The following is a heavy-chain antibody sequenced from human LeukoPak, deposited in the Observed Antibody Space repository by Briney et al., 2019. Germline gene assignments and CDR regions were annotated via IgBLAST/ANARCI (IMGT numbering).Heavy chain of an antibody. J-gene: IGHJ4*02. CDR3: ARDGGKAVAGTFDY. Sequence: GGSLRLSCGASGFTFSTYSMQWVRRAPGRGLEWVAVISYDGGSKFYTDSVKGRFTISRDNSKNTLYLQMNSLRAEDTAVYYCARDGGKAVAGTFDYWGQGTLVTVFS. CDR2: ISYDGGSK. CDR1: GFTFSTYS. D-gene: IGHD6-19*01. V-gene: IGHV3-30*04.